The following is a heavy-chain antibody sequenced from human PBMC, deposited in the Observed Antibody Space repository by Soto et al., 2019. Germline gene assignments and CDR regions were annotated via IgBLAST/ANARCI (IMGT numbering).Heavy chain of an antibody. D-gene: IGHD3-22*01. Sequence: GGSLRLSCAASGFPFGSYGMHWVRQAPGKGLEWVAVIWYDGSNKYYADSVKGRFTISRDNSKNTLYLQMNSLRAEDTAVYYCARDRYYYDSSGYPFDYWGQGTLVTVSS. V-gene: IGHV3-33*01. J-gene: IGHJ4*02. CDR1: GFPFGSYG. CDR2: IWYDGSNK. CDR3: ARDRYYYDSSGYPFDY.